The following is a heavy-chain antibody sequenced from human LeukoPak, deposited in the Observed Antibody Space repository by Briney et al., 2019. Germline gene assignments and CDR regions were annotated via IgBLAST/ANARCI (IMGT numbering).Heavy chain of an antibody. CDR2: IYTNGST. D-gene: IGHD4-11*01. CDR3: ARDLPFSNRHLGPYRV. Sequence: PSETLSLTCTVSGGSISSYYWSWIRQPAGKGLEWIGRIYTNGSTNYNPSLKSRVTMSVDTSKNQFSLKLSSVTAADTAVYYCARDLPFSNRHLGPYRVWGQGTMVTVSS. J-gene: IGHJ3*01. V-gene: IGHV4-4*07. CDR1: GGSISSYY.